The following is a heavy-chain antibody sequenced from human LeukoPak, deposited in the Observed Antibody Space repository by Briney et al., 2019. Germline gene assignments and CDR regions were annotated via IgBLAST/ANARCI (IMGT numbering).Heavy chain of an antibody. J-gene: IGHJ3*02. Sequence: PSETLSLTCTVSGGSISSSYWSWIRQPPGKGLEWIGYIYYSGSTNYNPSLKSRVTISVDTSKNQFSLKLSSVTAADTAVYYCARERGGAFYDFWSGRGAFDIWGQGTMVTVSS. D-gene: IGHD3-3*01. CDR3: ARERGGAFYDFWSGRGAFDI. V-gene: IGHV4-59*01. CDR1: GGSISSSY. CDR2: IYYSGST.